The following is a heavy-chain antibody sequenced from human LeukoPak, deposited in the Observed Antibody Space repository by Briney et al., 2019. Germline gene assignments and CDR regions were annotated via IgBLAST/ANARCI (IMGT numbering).Heavy chain of an antibody. V-gene: IGHV1-18*01. Sequence: GASVKVSCKASGYTFTSSGISWVRQAPGQGLEWMGWISAYNGNTNYAQKLQGRVTMTTDTSTSTAYMELRSLRSDDTAVYYCARDRVGGDIVGATSDYWGQGTLVTVSS. CDR1: GYTFTSSG. CDR3: ARDRVGGDIVGATSDY. CDR2: ISAYNGNT. J-gene: IGHJ4*02. D-gene: IGHD1-26*01.